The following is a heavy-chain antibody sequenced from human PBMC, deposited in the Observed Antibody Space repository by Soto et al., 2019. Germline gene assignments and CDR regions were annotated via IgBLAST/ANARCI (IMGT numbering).Heavy chain of an antibody. V-gene: IGHV3-23*01. D-gene: IGHD3-3*01. CDR3: AKGRDYDFWSPPAFDI. J-gene: IGHJ3*02. Sequence: PGGSLRLSCAASGFTVSSNYMTWVRQAPGEGLEWVSVISGSGGSTYYADSVKGRFTISRDNSKNTLYLQMSSLRAEDTAVYYCAKGRDYDFWSPPAFDIWGQGTMVTVSS. CDR1: GFTVSSNY. CDR2: ISGSGGST.